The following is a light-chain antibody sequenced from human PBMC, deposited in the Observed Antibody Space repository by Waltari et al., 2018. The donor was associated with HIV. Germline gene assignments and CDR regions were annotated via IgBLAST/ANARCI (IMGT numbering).Light chain of an antibody. Sequence: QPVLTQSSSASASLGSSVRLTCTLSSGHSAYVIAWHQHKPGKAPRWLMTLDTSGIYNKGSGVPDRFSGSRAGADRDLTISNLQFEDEAEYYCETGDSNTVVFGGGTQLTVL. CDR3: ETGDSNTVV. CDR2: LDTSGIY. V-gene: IGLV4-60*02. CDR1: SGHSAYV. J-gene: IGLJ7*01.